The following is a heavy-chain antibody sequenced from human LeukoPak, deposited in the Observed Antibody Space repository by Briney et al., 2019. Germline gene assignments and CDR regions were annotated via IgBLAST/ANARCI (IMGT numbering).Heavy chain of an antibody. CDR1: GYTLTELS. D-gene: IGHD3-10*01. CDR3: ATARAVRGVIGYGMDV. J-gene: IGHJ6*02. CDR2: FDPEDGET. V-gene: IGHV1-24*01. Sequence: ASVTLCFTVSGYTLTELSMHWVRQAPGTGLEWMGGFDPEDGETIYAQKFQGRVTMTEDTSTDTAYMELSSLRSEDTAVYYCATARAVRGVIGYGMDVWGQGTTVTVSS.